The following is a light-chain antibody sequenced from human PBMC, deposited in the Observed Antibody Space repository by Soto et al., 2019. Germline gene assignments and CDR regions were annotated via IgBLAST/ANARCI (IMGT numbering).Light chain of an antibody. V-gene: IGLV2-8*01. J-gene: IGLJ3*02. CDR2: EVA. CDR1: SSDIGGYNF. CDR3: SSYAGSNIV. Sequence: QSALTQPPSASGSPEQSVTISCTGTSSDIGGYNFVSWYQQHPGKAPRLMIYEVAKRPPGVPDRFSGSKSGNTASLTVSGLQADDEADYYCSSYAGSNIVFGGGTKLTVL.